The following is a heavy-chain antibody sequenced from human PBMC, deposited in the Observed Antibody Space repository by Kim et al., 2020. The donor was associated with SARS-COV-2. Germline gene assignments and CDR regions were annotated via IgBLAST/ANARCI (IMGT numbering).Heavy chain of an antibody. D-gene: IGHD3-22*01. V-gene: IGHV4-34*01. CDR2: INHSGST. CDR1: GGSFSGYY. CDR3: ARTWGNDSSGYYIDY. Sequence: SETLSLTCAVYGGSFSGYYWSWIRQPPGKGLEWIGEINHSGSTNYNPSLKSRVTISVDTSKNQFSLKLSSVTAADTAVYYCARTWGNDSSGYYIDYWGQGTLVTVSS. J-gene: IGHJ4*02.